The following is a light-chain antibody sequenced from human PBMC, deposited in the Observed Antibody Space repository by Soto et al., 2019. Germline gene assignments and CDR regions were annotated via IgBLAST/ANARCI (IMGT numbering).Light chain of an antibody. CDR3: QQYGTSPYT. J-gene: IGKJ2*01. V-gene: IGKV3-20*01. Sequence: EIVLTQSPGTLSLSPGERATLSCRASQSVSNNYLAWYQQKPGQAPRLLIYGASSRATGIPDRFSGSTSGTDFTLTISRLDPEEFAVYYCQQYGTSPYTFGQGTKLEIK. CDR1: QSVSNNY. CDR2: GAS.